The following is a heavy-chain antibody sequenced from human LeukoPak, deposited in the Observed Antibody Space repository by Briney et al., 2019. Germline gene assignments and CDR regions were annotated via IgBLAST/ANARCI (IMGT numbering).Heavy chain of an antibody. CDR2: IHPGDSDT. CDR3: ARQNGHSSSWPFDP. CDR1: GYSFTNYW. D-gene: IGHD6-13*01. J-gene: IGHJ5*02. Sequence: GESLKISCEGSGYSFTNYWIGWVRQMPGKGLEWMGIIHPGDSDTRYSPSFQGQVTISADKSISTAYLQWSSLKASDTAMYYCARQNGHSSSWPFDPWGQGTLVTVSS. V-gene: IGHV5-51*01.